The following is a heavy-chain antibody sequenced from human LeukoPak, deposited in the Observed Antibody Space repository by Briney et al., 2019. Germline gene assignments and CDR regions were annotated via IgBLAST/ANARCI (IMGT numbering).Heavy chain of an antibody. CDR3: ARGDVDTAMVLEAYFDY. V-gene: IGHV1-69*13. D-gene: IGHD5-18*01. Sequence: SVKVSCKASGGTFSSYAISWVRQAPGQGLEWMGGIIPIFGTANYAQKFQGRVTITADESTSTAYMELSSLRSEVTAVYYCARGDVDTAMVLEAYFDYWGQGTLVTVSS. CDR2: IIPIFGTA. J-gene: IGHJ4*02. CDR1: GGTFSSYA.